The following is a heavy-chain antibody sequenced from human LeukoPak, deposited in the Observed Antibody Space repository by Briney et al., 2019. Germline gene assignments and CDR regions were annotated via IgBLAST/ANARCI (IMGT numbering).Heavy chain of an antibody. CDR3: ARDRTSFAPLLWFGELLTEMDV. V-gene: IGHV3-48*03. D-gene: IGHD3-10*01. CDR1: GFTFSSYE. Sequence: PGGSLRLSCAASGFTFSSYEMNWVRQAPGKGLEWVSYISSSGSTIYYADSVKGRFTISRDNAKNSLYLQMNSLRAEDTAVYYCARDRTSFAPLLWFGELLTEMDVWGKGTTVTISS. J-gene: IGHJ6*04. CDR2: ISSSGSTI.